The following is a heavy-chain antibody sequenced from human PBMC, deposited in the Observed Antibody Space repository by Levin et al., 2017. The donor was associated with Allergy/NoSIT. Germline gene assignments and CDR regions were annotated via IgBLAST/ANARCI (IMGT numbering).Heavy chain of an antibody. CDR3: AKDTLRYSSGGSCYFDY. V-gene: IGHV3-43*01. CDR1: GFTFDDYT. J-gene: IGHJ4*02. CDR2: ISWDGGST. D-gene: IGHD2-15*01. Sequence: GGSLRLSCAASGFTFDDYTMHWVRQAPGKGLEWVSLISWDGGSTYYADSVKGRFTISRDNSKNSLYLQMNSLRTEDTALYYCAKDTLRYSSGGSCYFDYWGQGTLVTVSS.